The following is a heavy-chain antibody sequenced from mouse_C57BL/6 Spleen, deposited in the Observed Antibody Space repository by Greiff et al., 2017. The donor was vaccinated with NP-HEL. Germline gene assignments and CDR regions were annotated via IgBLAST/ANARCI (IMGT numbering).Heavy chain of an antibody. CDR1: GFNIKDYY. V-gene: IGHV14-2*01. Sequence: EVKLMESGAELVKPGASVKLSCTASGFNIKDYYMHWVKQRTEQGLEWIGRIDPEDGATKYAPKFQGKATITADTSSNTAYLQLSSLTSEDTAVYYCARGGLRREAWFAYWGQGTLVTVSA. CDR3: ARGGLRREAWFAY. J-gene: IGHJ3*01. CDR2: IDPEDGAT. D-gene: IGHD2-4*01.